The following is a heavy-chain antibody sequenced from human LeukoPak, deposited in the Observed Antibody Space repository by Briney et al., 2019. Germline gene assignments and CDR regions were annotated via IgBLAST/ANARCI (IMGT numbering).Heavy chain of an antibody. Sequence: PGGSLTLFCTASGFTFSVYHMNGVRQATGKALEWVAYISSSCHYIYYADSVKGRFTISRDNAKDSLFLQMNRLRPEDTAVYYCAREKNRVVLTAPLQYGGQGTLVTVSS. CDR1: GFTFSVYH. J-gene: IGHJ4*02. D-gene: IGHD4/OR15-4a*01. CDR2: ISSSCHYI. V-gene: IGHV3-21*01. CDR3: AREKNRVVLTAPLQY.